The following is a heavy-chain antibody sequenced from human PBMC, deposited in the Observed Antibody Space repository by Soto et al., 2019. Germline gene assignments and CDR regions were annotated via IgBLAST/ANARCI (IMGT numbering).Heavy chain of an antibody. CDR1: GGSFSGYF. CDR3: ARGWGSGVFDY. J-gene: IGHJ4*02. CDR2: INHSGST. V-gene: IGHV4-34*01. D-gene: IGHD6-19*01. Sequence: QVQLQQWGAGLLKPSETLSLTCAVYGGSFSGYFWNWIRQPPGKGLEWIGEINHSGSTNYNPSLRSRVTISVDTSKNQFSLKLSSVTAADTAGYYCARGWGSGVFDYWGQGTLVTVSS.